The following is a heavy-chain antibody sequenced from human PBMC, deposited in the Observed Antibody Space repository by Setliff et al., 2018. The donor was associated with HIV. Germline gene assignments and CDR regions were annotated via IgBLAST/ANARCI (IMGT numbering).Heavy chain of an antibody. Sequence: KTSETLSLTCAVYGESFSPYYWNWIRQSPGKGLEWIGEISHSGSSNYSPSLESRLTISVGTSKNQVSLKLNSVTAADSAVYYCVRGANFYTPRKRIFDHWGQGVLVTVSS. J-gene: IGHJ4*02. CDR1: GESFSPYY. CDR3: VRGANFYTPRKRIFDH. D-gene: IGHD3-3*01. V-gene: IGHV4-34*01. CDR2: ISHSGSS.